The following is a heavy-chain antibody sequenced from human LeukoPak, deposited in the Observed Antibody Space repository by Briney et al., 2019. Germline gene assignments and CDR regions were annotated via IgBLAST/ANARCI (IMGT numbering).Heavy chain of an antibody. J-gene: IGHJ4*02. D-gene: IGHD1-26*01. CDR3: ARGYSGSYYFADY. Sequence: GGSLRPSCAASGFTFNSYSLNWVRQAPGRGLEWVSSISSGSGYIYYADSVKGRFTISRDNAKNSLYLQMNSLRAEDTAVYYCARGYSGSYYFADYWGQGTLVTVSS. CDR1: GFTFNSYS. V-gene: IGHV3-21*01. CDR2: ISSGSGYI.